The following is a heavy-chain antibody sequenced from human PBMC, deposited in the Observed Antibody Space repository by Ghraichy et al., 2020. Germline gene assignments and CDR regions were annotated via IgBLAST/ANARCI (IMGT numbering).Heavy chain of an antibody. CDR3: ARGETSSTRQLDY. CDR1: GFTFSDYS. Sequence: GGSLRLSCRASGFTFSDYSMNWVRQAPGKGLEWVSIISAGADDTHYGDSVKGRFTISSDNSKNTVYLQMSSLRAEYTAAYYCARGETSSTRQLDYWGQGTLVTVSS. D-gene: IGHD6-6*01. V-gene: IGHV3-23*01. J-gene: IGHJ4*02. CDR2: ISAGADDT.